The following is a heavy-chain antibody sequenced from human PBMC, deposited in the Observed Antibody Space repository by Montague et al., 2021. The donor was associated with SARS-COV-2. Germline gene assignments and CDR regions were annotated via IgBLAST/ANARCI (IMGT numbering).Heavy chain of an antibody. V-gene: IGHV4-38-2*02. Sequence: SETLSLTCTVSGYSISSGYYWGWFRQPPGKGLEWIGSIYHSGSTYYNPSPKSRVTISVDTSKNQFSLKLSSVTAADTAVYYCARDVRYYDFWSGRAQTSPDYWGQGTLVTVSS. J-gene: IGHJ4*02. CDR3: ARDVRYYDFWSGRAQTSPDY. CDR2: IYHSGST. D-gene: IGHD3-3*01. CDR1: GYSISSGYY.